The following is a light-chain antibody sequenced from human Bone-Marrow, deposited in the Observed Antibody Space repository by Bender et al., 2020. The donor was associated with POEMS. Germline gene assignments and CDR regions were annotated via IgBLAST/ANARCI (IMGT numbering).Light chain of an antibody. J-gene: IGLJ3*02. CDR2: ANI. V-gene: IGLV1-44*01. Sequence: QSVLTQPPSASGTPGQRVTISCSGSSSNIGSNTVNWSPQLPGTAPKVLIYANINRPSEIPDRFSGSQSGTSASLAITGLQSEDEAAYFCQSYDSDLNGWVFGGGTKLTVL. CDR1: SSNIGSNT. CDR3: QSYDSDLNGWV.